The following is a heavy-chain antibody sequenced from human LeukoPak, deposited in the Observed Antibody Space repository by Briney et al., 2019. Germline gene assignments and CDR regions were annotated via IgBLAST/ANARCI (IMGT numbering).Heavy chain of an antibody. CDR1: GFTFSSYS. D-gene: IGHD1-26*01. V-gene: IGHV3-21*04. Sequence: GGSLRLSCAASGFTFSSYSMNWVRQAPGKGLEWVSSISSSSSYIYYADSVKGRFTISRDNAKNSLYLQMNSLRAEDTAIYYCAKGRGSAKSGSNYWGQGTLVTVSS. J-gene: IGHJ4*02. CDR2: ISSSSSYI. CDR3: AKGRGSAKSGSNY.